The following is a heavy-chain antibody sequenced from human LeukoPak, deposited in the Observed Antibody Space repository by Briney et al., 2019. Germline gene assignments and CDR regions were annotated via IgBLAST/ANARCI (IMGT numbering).Heavy chain of an antibody. Sequence: PSETLSLTCAVSGGSIGSGGYSWSWIRQPPGKGLEWIGYIYHSGSTYYNPSLKSRVTISVDRSKNQFSLKLSSVTAADTAVYYCARGLPSYGVLYFDYWGQGTLVTVSS. V-gene: IGHV4-30-2*01. D-gene: IGHD5-18*01. CDR3: ARGLPSYGVLYFDY. J-gene: IGHJ4*02. CDR2: IYHSGST. CDR1: GGSIGSGGYS.